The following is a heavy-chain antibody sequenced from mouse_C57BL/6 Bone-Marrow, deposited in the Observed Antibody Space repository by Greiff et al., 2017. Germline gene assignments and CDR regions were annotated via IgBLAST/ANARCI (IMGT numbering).Heavy chain of an antibody. V-gene: IGHV1-62-2*01. CDR1: GYTFTEYP. D-gene: IGHD2-5*01. CDR2: FYPGSGSI. CDR3: ARSYSNYWYFDV. J-gene: IGHJ1*03. Sequence: VQLQQSGAELVKPGASVKLSCKASGYTFTEYPIHWVKQRSGQGLEWIGWFYPGSGSIKYNEKFKGKATLTADKSSSTAYMELRSLTSEDSAVYFCARSYSNYWYFDVWGTGTTVTVSS.